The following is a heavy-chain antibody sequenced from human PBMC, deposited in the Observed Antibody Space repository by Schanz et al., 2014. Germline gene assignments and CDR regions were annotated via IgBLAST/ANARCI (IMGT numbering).Heavy chain of an antibody. D-gene: IGHD4-17*01. J-gene: IGHJ4*02. V-gene: IGHV3-23*04. CDR3: AKAPYADYGYFHY. Sequence: VQLVESGGGLVKPGGSLRLSCAASGLTFSSYSMNWVRQAPGKGLEWVSAISGSGETTYYADSVKGRFTISRDNSKNALYLQMNSLRADDTAVYYCAKAPYADYGYFHYWGQGTLVPVSS. CDR1: GLTFSSYS. CDR2: ISGSGETT.